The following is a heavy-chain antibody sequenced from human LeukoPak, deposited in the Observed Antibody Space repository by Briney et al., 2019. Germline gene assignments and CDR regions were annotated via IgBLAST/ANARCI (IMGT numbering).Heavy chain of an antibody. CDR1: GFTFSSYV. Sequence: GGSLRLSCAASGFTFSSYVMHWVRQAPGKGLEWVAIISYDGSNEYYADSVKGRFTISRDNSKNTLYLQMNSLRAEDTAVYYCATPPTVTRNYWGQGTLVTVSS. CDR3: ATPPTVTRNY. J-gene: IGHJ4*02. V-gene: IGHV3-30*04. CDR2: ISYDGSNE. D-gene: IGHD4-17*01.